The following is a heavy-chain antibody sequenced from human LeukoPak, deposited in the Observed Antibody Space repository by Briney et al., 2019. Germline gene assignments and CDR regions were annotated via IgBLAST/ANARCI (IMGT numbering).Heavy chain of an antibody. D-gene: IGHD4-17*01. CDR3: AKFGYGDPPPHY. J-gene: IGHJ4*02. V-gene: IGHV3-23*01. Sequence: VESLRLSCAASGFTFSSHAMSWVRQAPGKGLEWVSAISGSGGSTYYADSVKGRFTISRDNSKNTLYLQMNSLRAEDTAVYYCAKFGYGDPPPHYWGQGTLVTVSS. CDR1: GFTFSSHA. CDR2: ISGSGGST.